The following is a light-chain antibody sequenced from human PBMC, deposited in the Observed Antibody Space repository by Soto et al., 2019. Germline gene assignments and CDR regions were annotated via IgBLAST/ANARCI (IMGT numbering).Light chain of an antibody. Sequence: IQMTQSPSTLSASVGDRVTITCRASQSISSWLAWYQQKPGKAPKLLIYKASSLESGVPSRFSGSGSGTEFTLTISSLQPDDFATYYCQQYNSYSSTWTFGQGTKVDIK. CDR2: KAS. J-gene: IGKJ1*01. CDR3: QQYNSYSSTWT. V-gene: IGKV1-5*03. CDR1: QSISSW.